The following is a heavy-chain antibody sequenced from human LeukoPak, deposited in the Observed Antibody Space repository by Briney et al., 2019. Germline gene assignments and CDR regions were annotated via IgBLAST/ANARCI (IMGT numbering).Heavy chain of an antibody. CDR3: ARLDLSWVWHFDL. CDR2: INPLSGAS. CDR1: GYTFTGYY. Sequence: GASVKVSCKASGYTFTGYYIHWVRQAPGQGLEWMGWINPLSGASGYAQTFQGRVTMTRDTSISTGYMELARLRSDGTAIYFCARLDLSWVWHFDLWGRGTLVTVSS. D-gene: IGHD3-16*01. J-gene: IGHJ2*01. V-gene: IGHV1-2*02.